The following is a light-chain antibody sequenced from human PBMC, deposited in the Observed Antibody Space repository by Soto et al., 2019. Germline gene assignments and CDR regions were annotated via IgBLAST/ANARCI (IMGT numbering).Light chain of an antibody. Sequence: DFVMTQSPLSLSVTPGEAASISCRSNQSLLETDGYNYLHWYMQKPGQSPQLLIYLASTRAAGVPDRFSGSASGTEFTLKISRVEAEDVGVYYCMQGLQTQFTFGPGTKVDI. J-gene: IGKJ3*01. V-gene: IGKV2-28*01. CDR2: LAS. CDR3: MQGLQTQFT. CDR1: QSLLETDGYNY.